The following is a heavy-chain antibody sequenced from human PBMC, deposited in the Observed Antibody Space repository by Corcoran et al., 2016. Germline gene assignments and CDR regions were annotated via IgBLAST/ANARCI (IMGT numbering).Heavy chain of an antibody. J-gene: IGHJ5*02. V-gene: IGHV4-39*01. CDR1: GGSISSSSYY. Sequence: QLQLQESGPGLVKPSETLSLTCTVSGGSISSSSYYWGWIRQPPGKGLEWIGSIYYSGSTYYNPSLKSRVTISVDTSKNQFSLKLSSVTAADTAVYYCARQFMVVAATKPNWFDPWGQGTLVTVSS. CDR2: IYYSGST. CDR3: ARQFMVVAATKPNWFDP. D-gene: IGHD2-15*01.